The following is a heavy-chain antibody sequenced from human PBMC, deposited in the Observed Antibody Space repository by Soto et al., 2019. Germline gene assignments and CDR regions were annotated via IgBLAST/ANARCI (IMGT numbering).Heavy chain of an antibody. Sequence: NPGGSLRLSCDASGFTFSDYYISWTRQAPGKGLEWISYSSNSGTFSRYADSVKGRFSISRDNTKNLLYLQMNSLRAEDTAVYYCARWGDSNNRLDYWGQGTPVTVSS. V-gene: IGHV3-11*06. CDR2: SSNSGTFS. CDR1: GFTFSDYY. D-gene: IGHD2-21*02. CDR3: ARWGDSNNRLDY. J-gene: IGHJ4*02.